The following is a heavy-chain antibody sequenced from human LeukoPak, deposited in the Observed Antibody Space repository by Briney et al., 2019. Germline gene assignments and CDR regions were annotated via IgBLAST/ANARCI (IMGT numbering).Heavy chain of an antibody. V-gene: IGHV1-69*05. D-gene: IGHD5-18*01. CDR1: GGTFSSYA. CDR3: ATGDTAPQYYYYYMDV. J-gene: IGHJ6*03. CDR2: IIPIFGTA. Sequence: GASVKVSCKASGGTFSSYAISWVRQAPGQGLEWMGGIIPIFGTANYAQKFQGRVTITTDESTSTAYMELSSLRSEDTAVYYCATGDTAPQYYYYYMDVWGKGTTATVSS.